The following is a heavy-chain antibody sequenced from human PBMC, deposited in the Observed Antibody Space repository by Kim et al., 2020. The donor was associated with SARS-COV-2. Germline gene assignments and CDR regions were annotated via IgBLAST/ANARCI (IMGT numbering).Heavy chain of an antibody. J-gene: IGHJ4*02. CDR2: ISYDGSNK. CDR3: AKDISEQQLVLNY. CDR1: GFTFSSYG. D-gene: IGHD6-13*01. Sequence: GGSLRLSCAASGFTFSSYGMHWVRQAPGKGLEWVAVISYDGSNKYYADSVKGRFTISRDNSKNTLYLQMNSLRAEDTAVYYCAKDISEQQLVLNYWGQGTLVTVSS. V-gene: IGHV3-30*18.